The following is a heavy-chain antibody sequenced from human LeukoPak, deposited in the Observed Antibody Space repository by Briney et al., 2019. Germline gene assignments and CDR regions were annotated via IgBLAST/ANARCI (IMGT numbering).Heavy chain of an antibody. Sequence: ASVKVSCKASGYTFTSYDINWVRQATGQGLEWMGLMNPNSGNTGYAQKFQGRVTITRNTSISTAYMELSSLRSEDTAVYYCAIGHYDFWSSYYGYYYYYYMDVWGKGTTVTVSS. J-gene: IGHJ6*03. CDR3: AIGHYDFWSSYYGYYYYYYMDV. V-gene: IGHV1-8*03. CDR1: GYTFTSYD. CDR2: MNPNSGNT. D-gene: IGHD3-3*01.